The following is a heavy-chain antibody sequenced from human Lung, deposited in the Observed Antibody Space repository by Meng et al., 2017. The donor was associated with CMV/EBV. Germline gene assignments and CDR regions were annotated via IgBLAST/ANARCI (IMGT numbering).Heavy chain of an antibody. D-gene: IGHD5-24*01. CDR2: IYYTGST. CDR3: AREAGRDGYATPKFDY. V-gene: IGHV4-31*03. J-gene: IGHJ4*02. CDR1: RGSICRGGSD. Sequence: LPASGPGLVKPSPSLSLTFPCSRGSICRGGSDWSWIRQHPGKGLEWIGYIYYTGSTFYNPSLKSRVTISVDTSNNQFSLKLIPATTADTAVYYCAREAGRDGYATPKFDYWGQGTLVTVSS.